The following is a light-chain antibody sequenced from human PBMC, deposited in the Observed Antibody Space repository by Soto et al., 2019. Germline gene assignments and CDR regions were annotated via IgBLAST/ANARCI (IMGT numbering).Light chain of an antibody. J-gene: IGKJ1*01. V-gene: IGKV3-20*01. CDR3: QQYGSTPT. CDR2: DAS. Sequence: IVLTQSPGTLSLSPGDTATLSCRASQSVASYLAWYQQKPGQAPRLHIYDASNRATGIPDRFTGSGSGTDITLTISRLEPEDFAVYYCQQYGSTPTFGQGTKVDIK. CDR1: QSVASY.